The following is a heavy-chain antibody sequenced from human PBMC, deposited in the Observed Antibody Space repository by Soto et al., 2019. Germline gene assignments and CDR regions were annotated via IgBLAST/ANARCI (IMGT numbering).Heavy chain of an antibody. Sequence: QITLKESGPTLVKPTQTLTLTCTFSGFSLSTSGVAVGWIRQPPGKALEWLALIYWDDDKRYSPSLKSRLTIPKDPPKKQVGLKMTQNDPWDTATYYCAHRPPERGLATFDPWGQGTLVTVSS. V-gene: IGHV2-5*02. CDR1: GFSLSTSGVA. CDR3: AHRPPERGLATFDP. J-gene: IGHJ5*02. CDR2: IYWDDDK. D-gene: IGHD1-1*01.